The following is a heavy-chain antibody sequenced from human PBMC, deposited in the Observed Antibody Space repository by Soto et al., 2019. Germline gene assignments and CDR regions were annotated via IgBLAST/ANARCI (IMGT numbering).Heavy chain of an antibody. CDR1: GGSFSGYY. CDR2: INHSGST. V-gene: IGHV4-34*01. Sequence: SETLSLTCAVYGGSFSGYYLSWIRQPPGKGLEWIGEINHSGSTNYNPSLKGRVTISVDTSKNQFSLKLSSVTAADTAVYYCARGYSSGWYGAHYYYYGMDVWGQGTTVTVSS. CDR3: ARGYSSGWYGAHYYYYGMDV. J-gene: IGHJ6*02. D-gene: IGHD6-19*01.